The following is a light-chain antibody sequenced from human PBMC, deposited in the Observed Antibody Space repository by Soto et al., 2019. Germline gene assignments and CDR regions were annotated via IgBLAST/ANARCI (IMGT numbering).Light chain of an antibody. CDR2: DAS. Sequence: DIQMTQSPSTLSASVGDRVTITCRASEIITHRLAWYQQKPGKAPKVLIYDASNLESGVPSRFSGSRFGTEFILTISSLQPDDFATYYCQHYGGMWTFGQGTKVDI. J-gene: IGKJ1*01. CDR3: QHYGGMWT. V-gene: IGKV1-5*01. CDR1: EIITHR.